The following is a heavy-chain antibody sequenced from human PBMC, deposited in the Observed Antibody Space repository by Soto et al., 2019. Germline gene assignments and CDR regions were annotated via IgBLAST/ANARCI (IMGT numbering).Heavy chain of an antibody. CDR2: ISYDGSNK. J-gene: IGHJ4*02. Sequence: QVQLVESGGGVVQPGRSLRLSCAASGFTFSSYGMHWVRQAPGKGLEWVAVISYDGSNKYYADSVKGRFTISRDNCKNTLYLQMNSLRAEDTAVYYCAKEPRSSSILIRWGQGTLVTVSS. V-gene: IGHV3-30*18. D-gene: IGHD3-16*02. CDR1: GFTFSSYG. CDR3: AKEPRSSSILIR.